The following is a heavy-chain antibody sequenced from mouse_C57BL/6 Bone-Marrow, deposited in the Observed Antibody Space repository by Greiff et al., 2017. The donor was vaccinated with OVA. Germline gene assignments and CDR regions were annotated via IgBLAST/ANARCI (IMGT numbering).Heavy chain of an antibody. Sequence: VKLQESGPGLVAPSQSLSITCTVSGFSLTSYGVDWVRQSPGKGLEWLGVIWGVGSTNYNSAIKSRMSISKDNSKSQVFLKMNSLQTDDTAMYYCASRGYYYAMDYWGQGTSVTVSS. D-gene: IGHD3-1*01. J-gene: IGHJ4*01. CDR3: ASRGYYYAMDY. V-gene: IGHV2-6*01. CDR1: GFSLTSYG. CDR2: IWGVGST.